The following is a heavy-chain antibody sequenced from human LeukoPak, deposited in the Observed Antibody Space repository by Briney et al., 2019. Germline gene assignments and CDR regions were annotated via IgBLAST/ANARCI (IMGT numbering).Heavy chain of an antibody. CDR2: ISGSGGST. J-gene: IGHJ5*02. CDR3: AKDRGGYYYDSSGLPSGWFDP. V-gene: IGHV3-23*01. CDR1: GFTFSSYA. D-gene: IGHD3-22*01. Sequence: GGSLRLSCAASGFTFSSYAMSWVRQAPGKGLEWVSAISGSGGSTYYADSVKGRFTISRDNSKNTLYLQMNSLRAEDTAVYYCAKDRGGYYYDSSGLPSGWFDPWGQGTLVTVSS.